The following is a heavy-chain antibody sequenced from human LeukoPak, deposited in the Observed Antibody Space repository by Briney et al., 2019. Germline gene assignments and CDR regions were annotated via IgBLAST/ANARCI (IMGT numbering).Heavy chain of an antibody. V-gene: IGHV3-9*01. Sequence: GGSLRLSCAASGFSFDDYAMHWVRQAPGKGLEWVSGISWNSGSIGYADSVKGRFTISRDNAKNSLYLQMNSLRAEDTALYYCAKALSGSWDYYYMDVWGKGTTVTVSS. CDR2: ISWNSGSI. CDR1: GFSFDDYA. D-gene: IGHD1-26*01. CDR3: AKALSGSWDYYYMDV. J-gene: IGHJ6*03.